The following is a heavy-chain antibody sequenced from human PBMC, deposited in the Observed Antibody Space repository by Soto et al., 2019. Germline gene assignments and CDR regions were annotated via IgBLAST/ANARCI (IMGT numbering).Heavy chain of an antibody. V-gene: IGHV2-26*01. CDR2: IFSNDEK. CDR3: ARILGYDYVWGSYGAVYYFDY. CDR1: GFSLSNARMG. J-gene: IGHJ4*02. Sequence: QVTLKESGPVLVKPTETLTLTCTVSGFSLSNARMGVSWIRQPPGKALEWLAHIFSNDEKSYSTSLKSRLTTSKDTSKSQVVLTMTNMDPVDTATYSCARILGYDYVWGSYGAVYYFDYWGQGTLVTVSS. D-gene: IGHD3-16*01.